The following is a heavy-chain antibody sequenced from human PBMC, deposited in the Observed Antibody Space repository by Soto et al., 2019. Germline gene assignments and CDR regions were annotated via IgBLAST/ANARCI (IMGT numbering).Heavy chain of an antibody. CDR1: GSSISSSIYY. Sequence: SETLSLTCTVSGSSISSSIYYGGWIRQPPGKGLEWIGSIFYSGSTNYNPSLKSRVTMSIDTSKNQFSLKLSSVTAADTAVYFCTRDVDFGEEDVWGQGTTVTVSS. J-gene: IGHJ6*02. CDR2: IFYSGST. V-gene: IGHV4-39*07. D-gene: IGHD4-17*01. CDR3: TRDVDFGEEDV.